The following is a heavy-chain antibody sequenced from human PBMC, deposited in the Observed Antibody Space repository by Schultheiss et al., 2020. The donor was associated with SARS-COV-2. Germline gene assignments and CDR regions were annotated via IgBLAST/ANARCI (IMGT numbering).Heavy chain of an antibody. J-gene: IGHJ3*02. CDR3: AREATRGYSYGTDAFDI. D-gene: IGHD5-18*01. V-gene: IGHV3-20*04. CDR2: IGGSGGST. Sequence: GGSLRLSCAASGFTFDDYGMSWVRQAPGKGLEWVSGIGGSGGSTYYANSVKGRFTISRDNSKNTLYLQMNSLRAEDTAVYYCAREATRGYSYGTDAFDIWGQGTMVTVSS. CDR1: GFTFDDYG.